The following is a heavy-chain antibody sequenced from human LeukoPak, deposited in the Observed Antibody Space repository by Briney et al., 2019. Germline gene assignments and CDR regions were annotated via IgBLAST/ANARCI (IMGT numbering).Heavy chain of an antibody. V-gene: IGHV1-69*13. CDR1: GGTFSSYA. J-gene: IGHJ4*02. CDR2: IIPIFGTV. CDR3: ARGTRVGTPGY. D-gene: IGHD1-1*01. Sequence: GASVKVSCKASGGTFSSYAISWVRQAPGQGLEWMGGIIPIFGTVNYAQKFQGRVTITADESTSTAYMELSSLRSEDTAVYYCARGTRVGTPGYWGQGTLVTVSS.